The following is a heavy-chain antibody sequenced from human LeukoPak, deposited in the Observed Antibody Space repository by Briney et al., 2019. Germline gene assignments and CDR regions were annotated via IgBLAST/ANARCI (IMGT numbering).Heavy chain of an antibody. CDR1: GGSISTYY. Sequence: SETLSLTCTVSGGSISTYYWSWIRQPPGKGLEWIGYISYSGSTNYNPSLKSRVTISVDTSKNQFSLKLSSVTAADTAVYYCARRTITMVRGVPLYYFDYWGQGTLVTVSS. V-gene: IGHV4-59*08. CDR3: ARRTITMVRGVPLYYFDY. D-gene: IGHD3-10*01. J-gene: IGHJ4*02. CDR2: ISYSGST.